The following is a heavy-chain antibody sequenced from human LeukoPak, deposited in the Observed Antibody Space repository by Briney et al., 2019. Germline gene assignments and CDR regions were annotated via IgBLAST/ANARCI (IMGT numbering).Heavy chain of an antibody. D-gene: IGHD2-2*01. J-gene: IGHJ4*02. CDR3: ARPQTMGSSSPLGY. V-gene: IGHV4-59*01. Sequence: SETLSLTCTVPVVSISSYYGIWIRQPPGKGLEWIGDIHYSGRANYNPSLKSRVTTSLDTSKNQISLKLSSVTAEDTAVYYCARPQTMGSSSPLGYWGQGTLVTVSS. CDR1: VVSISSYY. CDR2: IHYSGRA.